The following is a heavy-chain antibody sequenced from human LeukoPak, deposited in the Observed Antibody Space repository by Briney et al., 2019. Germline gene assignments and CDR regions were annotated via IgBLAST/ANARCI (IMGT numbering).Heavy chain of an antibody. CDR2: INPSGGST. CDR3: ARDGYSYGRVPDY. V-gene: IGHV1-46*01. CDR1: GYTFTSYY. Sequence: GALVEVSCKASGYTFTSYYMHWVRQAPGQGLEWMGIINPSGGSTSYAQKFQGRVTMTRDTSTSTVYMELSSLRSEDTAVYYCARDGYSYGRVPDYWGQGTLVTVSS. J-gene: IGHJ4*02. D-gene: IGHD5-18*01.